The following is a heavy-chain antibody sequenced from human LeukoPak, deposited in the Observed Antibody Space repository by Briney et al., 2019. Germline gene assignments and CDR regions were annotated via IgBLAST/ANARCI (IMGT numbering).Heavy chain of an antibody. V-gene: IGHV3-23*01. CDR3: GKEGGA. Sequence: GSLRLSCAASGFTLRNYRMSWARQAPGKGPEWVSAIGGRGGSTYYADSLGGRFTISRDNSKDMVYLQMNSLKVEDTATYYCGKEGGAWGQGTKVTVSS. D-gene: IGHD3-16*01. CDR2: IGGRGGST. J-gene: IGHJ5*02. CDR1: GFTLRNYR.